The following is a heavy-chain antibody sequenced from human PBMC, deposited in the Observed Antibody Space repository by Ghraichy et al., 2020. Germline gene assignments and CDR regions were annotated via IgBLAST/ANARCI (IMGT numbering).Heavy chain of an antibody. CDR3: ARAPITIFGARNPPFDY. CDR2: INPNSGGT. V-gene: IGHV1-2*02. CDR1: GYTFTGYY. J-gene: IGHJ4*02. D-gene: IGHD3-3*01. Sequence: ASVKVSCKASGYTFTGYYMHWVRQAPGQGLEWMGWINPNSGGTNYAQKFQGRVTMTRDTSISTAYMELSRLRSDDTAVYYCARAPITIFGARNPPFDYWGQGTLVTVSS.